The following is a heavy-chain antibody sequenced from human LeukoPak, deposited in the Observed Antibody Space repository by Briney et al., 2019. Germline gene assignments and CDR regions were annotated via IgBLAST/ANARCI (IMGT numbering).Heavy chain of an antibody. Sequence: GASVKVSCKASGYTFTGYYMHWVRQAPGQGLEWMGWISAYNGNTNYAQKLQGRVTMTTDTSTSTAYMELRSLRSDDTAVYYCARDSSGYWGDYWGQGTLVTVSS. CDR1: GYTFTGYY. V-gene: IGHV1-18*04. D-gene: IGHD3-22*01. CDR2: ISAYNGNT. CDR3: ARDSSGYWGDY. J-gene: IGHJ4*02.